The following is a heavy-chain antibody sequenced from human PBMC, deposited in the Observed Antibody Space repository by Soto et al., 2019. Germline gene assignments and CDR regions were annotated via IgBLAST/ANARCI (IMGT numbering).Heavy chain of an antibody. Sequence: SDTLSLTCTVSGASISSGDYFWSWIRQSPGKGLEWIGYIYDSGSSYYNPSLKSRVTMSVDTSKNQFSLKLRSVTAADTAVYYCAREKGYISGPKNFDYWGQGTLVTV. CDR1: GASISSGDYF. D-gene: IGHD5-12*01. CDR2: IYDSGSS. J-gene: IGHJ4*02. CDR3: AREKGYISGPKNFDY. V-gene: IGHV4-30-4*02.